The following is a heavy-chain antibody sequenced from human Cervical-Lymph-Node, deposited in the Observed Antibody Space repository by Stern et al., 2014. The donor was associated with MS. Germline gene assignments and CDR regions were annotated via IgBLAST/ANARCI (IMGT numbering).Heavy chain of an antibody. D-gene: IGHD3-9*01. CDR2: IHPRSGAT. Sequence: QVQLEQSVPEVKQPAAPVNVSCQASGYTFTVAHYIHCVRQEPGQEPVWMGRIHPRSGATRYAQKFQGRVTMTRDTSNGTVDLNLNRLTSDDTAIYYCATNILTGYKALVNSWGQGTLLTVSS. J-gene: IGHJ4*02. CDR3: ATNILTGYKALVNS. CDR1: GYTFTVAHY. V-gene: IGHV1-2*06.